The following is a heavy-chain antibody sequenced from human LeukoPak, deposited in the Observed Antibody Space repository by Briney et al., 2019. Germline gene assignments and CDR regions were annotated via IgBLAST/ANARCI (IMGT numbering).Heavy chain of an antibody. D-gene: IGHD6-13*01. J-gene: IGHJ4*02. CDR2: INHSGST. CDR3: ARGGLPKAENALAAAGFGY. CDR1: GGSYSGYY. V-gene: IGHV4-34*01. Sequence: PSETLSLTCAVYGGSYSGYYWSWIRQPPGKGLEWIGEINHSGSTNYNPSLKSRVTISVDTSKNQFSLKLSSVTAADTAVYYCARGGLPKAENALAAAGFGYWGQGTLVTVSS.